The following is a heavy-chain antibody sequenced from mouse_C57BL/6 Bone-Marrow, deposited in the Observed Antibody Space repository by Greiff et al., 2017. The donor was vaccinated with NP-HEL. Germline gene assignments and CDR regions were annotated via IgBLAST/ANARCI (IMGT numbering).Heavy chain of an antibody. J-gene: IGHJ4*01. D-gene: IGHD1-1*01. Sequence: QVQLQQSGAELVRPGTSVKVSCKASGYAFTNYLIEWVKQRPGQGLEWIGVINPGSGGTNYNEKFKGKATLTEDKSSSTAYMQLSSLTSEDSAVYFCASFYYGSSDAMDYWGQGTSVTVSS. CDR2: INPGSGGT. CDR1: GYAFTNYL. CDR3: ASFYYGSSDAMDY. V-gene: IGHV1-54*01.